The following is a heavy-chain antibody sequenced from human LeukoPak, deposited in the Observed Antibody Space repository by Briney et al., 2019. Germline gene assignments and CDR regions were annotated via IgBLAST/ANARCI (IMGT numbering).Heavy chain of an antibody. J-gene: IGHJ4*01. V-gene: IGHV3-74*01. D-gene: IGHD3-22*01. CDR1: GFTFSNHW. Sequence: PGGSLRLSCAASGFTFSNHWMHWVRQVPGKGLVWVSRVDGGGSSTSYAESVKGRFSISRDNGKSTLYLQMNSLRVEDTAVYYCARGPGSSGGAYVGDYWGHGTLVTVSS. CDR2: VDGGGSST. CDR3: ARGPGSSGGAYVGDY.